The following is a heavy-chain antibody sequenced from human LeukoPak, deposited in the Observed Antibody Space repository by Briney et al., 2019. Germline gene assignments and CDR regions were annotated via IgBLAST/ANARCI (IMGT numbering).Heavy chain of an antibody. CDR1: GFTFSSYS. CDR3: ARDHGDYFDY. V-gene: IGHV3-21*01. Sequence: GGSLRLSCAASGFTFSSYSMNWVRQAPGKGLEWVSSISNSSSYIYYADSVKGRFTISRDNAKNSLYLQMNSLRAEDTAVYYCARDHGDYFDYWGQGTLVTVSS. J-gene: IGHJ4*02. D-gene: IGHD4-17*01. CDR2: ISNSSSYI.